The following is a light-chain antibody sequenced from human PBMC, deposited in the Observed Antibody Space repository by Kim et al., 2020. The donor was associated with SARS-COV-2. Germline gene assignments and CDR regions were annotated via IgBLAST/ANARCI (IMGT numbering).Light chain of an antibody. CDR2: AEK. J-gene: IGLJ1*01. CDR3: NSRDTSQNRLV. CDR1: SLRTSY. Sequence: SSELTQDPAVSVALGQTVSITCHGDSLRTSYANWFQQKSGQAPVLVIYAEKKRPSGIPDRFSASSSGNTASLTITGAQAEDAADYYCNSRDTSQNRLVFG. V-gene: IGLV3-19*01.